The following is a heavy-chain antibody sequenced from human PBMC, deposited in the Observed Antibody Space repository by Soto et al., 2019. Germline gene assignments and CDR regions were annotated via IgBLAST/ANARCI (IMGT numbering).Heavy chain of an antibody. CDR3: TTDIWTSRSTDY. CDR1: GFTFSNAW. J-gene: IGHJ4*02. V-gene: IGHV3-15*07. D-gene: IGHD3-9*01. CDR2: IKSKIDGGTT. Sequence: EVQLVESGGGLVKPGGSLRLSCAASGFTFSNAWRNWVRQAPGKGLEWVGRIKSKIDGGTTDYSSPMKGRVTISRDDSKNTLYLQIDSLETDDTAVYYCTTDIWTSRSTDYWGQGALVIVSS.